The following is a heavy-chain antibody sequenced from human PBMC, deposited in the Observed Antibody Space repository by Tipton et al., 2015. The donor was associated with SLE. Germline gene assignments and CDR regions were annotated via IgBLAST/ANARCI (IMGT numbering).Heavy chain of an antibody. CDR3: ARGEGYYDFWSGYYTLYYFDY. Sequence: TLSLTCAVSGYSISSGYYWGWIRQPPGKALEWIGSIYHSGDTYYSPSLQSRLTISVDTSKNQFSLKLSSVTAADTAVYYCARGEGYYDFWSGYYTLYYFDYWGQGTLVTVSS. D-gene: IGHD3-3*01. V-gene: IGHV4-38-2*01. CDR2: IYHSGDT. CDR1: GYSISSGYY. J-gene: IGHJ4*02.